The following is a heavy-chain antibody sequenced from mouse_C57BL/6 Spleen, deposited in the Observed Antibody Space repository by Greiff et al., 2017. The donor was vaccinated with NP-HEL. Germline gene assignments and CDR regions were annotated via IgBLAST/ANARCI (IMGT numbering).Heavy chain of an antibody. CDR1: GYAFSSSW. CDR2: IYPGDGDT. Sequence: QLKQSGPELVKPGASVKISCKASGYAFSSSWMNWVKQRPGKGLEWIGRIYPGDGDTNYNGKFKGKATLTADKSSSTAYMQLSSLTSEDSAVYFCARITTVVEGDAMDYWGQGTSVTVSS. D-gene: IGHD1-1*01. V-gene: IGHV1-82*01. J-gene: IGHJ4*01. CDR3: ARITTVVEGDAMDY.